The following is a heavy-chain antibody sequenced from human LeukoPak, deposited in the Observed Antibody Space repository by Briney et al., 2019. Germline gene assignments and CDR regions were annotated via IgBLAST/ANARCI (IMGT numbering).Heavy chain of an antibody. CDR2: IYYSGST. CDR3: ARHPSSLAAAGDY. D-gene: IGHD6-13*01. J-gene: IGHJ4*02. V-gene: IGHV4-39*01. CDR1: GGSISSGDYY. Sequence: PSETLSLTCTVSGGSISSGDYYWSWIRQPPGKGLEWIGYIYYSGSTYYNPSLKSRVTISVDTSKNQFSLKLSSVTAADTAVYYCARHPSSLAAAGDYWGQGTLVTVSS.